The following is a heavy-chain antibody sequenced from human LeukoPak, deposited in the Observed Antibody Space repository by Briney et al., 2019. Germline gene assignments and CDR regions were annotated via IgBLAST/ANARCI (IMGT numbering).Heavy chain of an antibody. J-gene: IGHJ3*02. CDR3: ASRTLYYYDRADAFDI. V-gene: IGHV4-38-2*02. Sequence: PSETLSLTCTVSGYSISSGYYWGWIRQPPGKGLEWIGSIYHSGSTYYNPSLKSRVTISVDTSKNQFSLKLSSVTAADTAVYYCASRTLYYYDRADAFDIWGQGTMVTVSS. D-gene: IGHD3-22*01. CDR2: IYHSGST. CDR1: GYSISSGYY.